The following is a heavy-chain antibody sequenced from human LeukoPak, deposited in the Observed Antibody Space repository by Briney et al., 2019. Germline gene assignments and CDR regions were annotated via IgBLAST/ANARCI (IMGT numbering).Heavy chain of an antibody. D-gene: IGHD3-22*01. CDR2: FSGSGGRT. V-gene: IGHV3-23*01. CDR1: GFTFGTYA. J-gene: IGHJ4*02. Sequence: PGGSLRLSCAASGFTFGTYAMSWVRRAPGKGLEWVSGFSGSGGRTYYADSVEGRFTVSRDKSKNTLYLQMSSLRAEDTAVYYCAKSDYDSSGFDLYYFDYWGQGTLVTVSS. CDR3: AKSDYDSSGFDLYYFDY.